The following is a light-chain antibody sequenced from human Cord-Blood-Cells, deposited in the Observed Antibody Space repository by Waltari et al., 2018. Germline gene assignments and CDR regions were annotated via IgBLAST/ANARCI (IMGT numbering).Light chain of an antibody. CDR3: QQSYSTPT. CDR2: AAS. Sequence: DTQMTQSPSSLTASLGASVTLTCRASQSISSYLNWYQQKPGKGPKLLIYAASSLQSWVPSRFSGSGSGTDFTLTISSLQPEDFATYYCQQSYSTPTFGHGTKLEIK. CDR1: QSISSY. V-gene: IGKV1-39*01. J-gene: IGKJ2*01.